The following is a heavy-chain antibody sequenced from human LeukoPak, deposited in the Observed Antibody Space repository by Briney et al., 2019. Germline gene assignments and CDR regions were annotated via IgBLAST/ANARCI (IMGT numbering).Heavy chain of an antibody. V-gene: IGHV4-4*07. CDR3: ARGGEWSYDY. CDR1: ADSINDYY. Sequence: PSETLSLTCTVSADSINDYYWSWLRQPAGKGLEWIGRIYTTGSTNYNPSLKSRVTMSIDMSKNQFSLNLSSVPAAYTAVYYCARGGEWSYDYWGQGTLVTVSS. CDR2: IYTTGST. D-gene: IGHD3-3*01. J-gene: IGHJ4*02.